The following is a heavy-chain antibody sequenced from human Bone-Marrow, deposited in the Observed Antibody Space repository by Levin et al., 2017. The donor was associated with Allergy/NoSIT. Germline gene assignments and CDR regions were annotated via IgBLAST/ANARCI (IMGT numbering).Heavy chain of an antibody. CDR3: AKGDYTRWFYFDF. CDR1: GFTFDDSA. Sequence: LSLPCAASGFTFDDSAMHWVRQAPGKGLEWVSGISWNSGYIGYADSVKGRFTISRDNAKNSLYLQMNSLRAEDTALYYCAKGDYTRWFYFDFWGQGTLVTVSS. J-gene: IGHJ4*02. V-gene: IGHV3-9*01. D-gene: IGHD2-15*01. CDR2: ISWNSGYI.